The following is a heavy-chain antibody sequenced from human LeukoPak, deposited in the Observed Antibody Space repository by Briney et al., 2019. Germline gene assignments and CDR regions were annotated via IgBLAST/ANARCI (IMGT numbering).Heavy chain of an antibody. D-gene: IGHD5-12*01. CDR1: GYTFTTYA. Sequence: ASVKVSCKASGYTFTTYAISWVRQAPGQGLEWMVWIKPYNGNTNYAQKLQGRVTITTDTSTYTAYMELRSLRFDDTAIYYCARSGYSGYVPFDYWGQGTLVTVSS. CDR3: ARSGYSGYVPFDY. J-gene: IGHJ4*02. CDR2: IKPYNGNT. V-gene: IGHV1-18*01.